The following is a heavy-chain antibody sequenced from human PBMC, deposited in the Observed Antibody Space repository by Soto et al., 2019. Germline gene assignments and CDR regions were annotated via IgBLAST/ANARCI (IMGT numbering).Heavy chain of an antibody. Sequence: QVQLQESGPGLVKPSETLSLTCTVSGGSISGYYWSWIRQPPGKGLEWIGYMYNTGSTVYNPSFQRRVTISVDTSKGQFSLRLTSVTAADTAVYYCARDLWGYCGTDCYPLDVWGQGTTVTVSS. CDR1: GGSISGYY. CDR3: ARDLWGYCGTDCYPLDV. J-gene: IGHJ6*02. CDR2: MYNTGST. V-gene: IGHV4-59*01. D-gene: IGHD2-21*02.